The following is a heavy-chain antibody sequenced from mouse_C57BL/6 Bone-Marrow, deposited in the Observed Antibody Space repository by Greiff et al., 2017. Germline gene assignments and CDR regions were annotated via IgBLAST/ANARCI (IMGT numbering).Heavy chain of an antibody. V-gene: IGHV1-55*01. CDR1: GYTFTSYW. D-gene: IGHD3-2*02. Sequence: VQLQQPGAELVKPGASVKMSCKASGYTFTSYWITWVKQRPGQGLEWIGDIYPGSGSTNYNEKFKSKATLTVDTSSSTAYMQLSSLTSEDSAVYYCAREGDSSGVAWFAYWGQGTLVTVSA. CDR2: IYPGSGST. CDR3: AREGDSSGVAWFAY. J-gene: IGHJ3*01.